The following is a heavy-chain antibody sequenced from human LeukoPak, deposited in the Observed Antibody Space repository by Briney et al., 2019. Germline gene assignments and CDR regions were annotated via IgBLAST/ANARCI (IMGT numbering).Heavy chain of an antibody. Sequence: GGSLRLSCAASGFTFSSYEMNWVRQAPGKGLEWISRISDGTAGTYYADSVKGRFTISRDNSKNTLYLQMNGLRVEDTAVYYCARASGLRSFTLISWGLGTLVTVSS. CDR3: ARASGLRSFTLIS. J-gene: IGHJ5*02. D-gene: IGHD3-3*01. V-gene: IGHV3-23*01. CDR1: GFTFSSYE. CDR2: ISDGTAGT.